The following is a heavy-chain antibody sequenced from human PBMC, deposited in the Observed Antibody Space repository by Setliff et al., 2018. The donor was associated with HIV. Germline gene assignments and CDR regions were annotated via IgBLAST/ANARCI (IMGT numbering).Heavy chain of an antibody. CDR1: ADTFTNCL. CDR3: ARLKADYEVDY. V-gene: IGHV1-18*01. CDR2: ISAYNGNT. Sequence: ASVKVSCKASADTFTNCLISWVRQAPGQGLEWMGWISAYNGNTNYAQKLQGRVTMTTDTSTSTAYMELRSLRSDDTAVYYCARLKADYEVDYWGQGTLVTVSS. D-gene: IGHD4-17*01. J-gene: IGHJ4*02.